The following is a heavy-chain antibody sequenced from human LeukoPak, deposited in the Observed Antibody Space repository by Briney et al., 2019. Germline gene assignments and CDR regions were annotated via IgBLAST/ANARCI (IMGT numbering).Heavy chain of an antibody. J-gene: IGHJ4*02. CDR3: ARHPGYSSGWWYFDF. V-gene: IGHV4-39*01. CDR1: GASISSSCHF. Sequence: SSETLSLTCTVSGASISSSCHFWGWIRQAPGRGLEWIGTASYSGTIFYSPSLNSRVTISVDTSGNQFSLKLTSATAADTAVYYCARHPGYSSGWWYFDFWGQGTLVTVSS. D-gene: IGHD5-18*01. CDR2: ASYSGTI.